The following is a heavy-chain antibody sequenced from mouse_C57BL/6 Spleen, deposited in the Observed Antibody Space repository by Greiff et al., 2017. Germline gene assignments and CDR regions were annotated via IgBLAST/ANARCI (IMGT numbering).Heavy chain of an antibody. V-gene: IGHV1-15*01. CDR2: IDPETGGT. J-gene: IGHJ4*01. Sequence: VQLQQSGAELVRPGASVTLSCKASGYTFTDYEMHWVKQTPVHGLEWIGAIDPETGGTAYNQKFKGKAILTADTSSSAAYMELRSLTSEDSAVYYCTRRKDYCGPPYYYAMDYWGQGTSVTVSS. CDR1: GYTFTDYE. D-gene: IGHD1-1*01. CDR3: TRRKDYCGPPYYYAMDY.